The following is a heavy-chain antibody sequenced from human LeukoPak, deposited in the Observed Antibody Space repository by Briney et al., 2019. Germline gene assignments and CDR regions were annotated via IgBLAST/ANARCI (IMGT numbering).Heavy chain of an antibody. V-gene: IGHV3-9*01. CDR2: ISWNSGSI. CDR3: AKGAYYDSSGYSGYYYGMDV. D-gene: IGHD3-22*01. Sequence: PGRSLRLSCAASGFTFDDYAMHWVRQAPGKGPEWVSGISWNSGSIGYADSVKGRFTISRDNAKNSLYLQMNSLRAEDTALYYCAKGAYYDSSGYSGYYYGMDVWGQGTTVTVSS. CDR1: GFTFDDYA. J-gene: IGHJ6*02.